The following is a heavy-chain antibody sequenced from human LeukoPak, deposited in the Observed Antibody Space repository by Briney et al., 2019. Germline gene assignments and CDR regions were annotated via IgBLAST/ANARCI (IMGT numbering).Heavy chain of an antibody. V-gene: IGHV1-2*04. Sequence: ASVKVSCKASGYTFTCYYMHWVRQAPGQGLEWMGWINPNSGGTNYAQKFQGWVTMTRDTSISTAYMELSRLRSDDMAVYYCARAMGYSSSWYGGLYYYGMDVWGQGTTVTVSS. CDR1: GYTFTCYY. CDR2: INPNSGGT. D-gene: IGHD6-13*01. CDR3: ARAMGYSSSWYGGLYYYGMDV. J-gene: IGHJ6*02.